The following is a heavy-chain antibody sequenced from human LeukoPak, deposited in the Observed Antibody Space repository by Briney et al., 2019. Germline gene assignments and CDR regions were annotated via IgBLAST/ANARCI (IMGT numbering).Heavy chain of an antibody. D-gene: IGHD3-10*01. CDR1: GGPISSNSYY. V-gene: IGHV4-39*07. CDR3: ARFRFKSTAITMVRGVKVWVNWFDP. Sequence: SETLSLTCTVSGGPISSNSYYWGWICQPPGEGLEWIGTIYYVGTTYYNPSLKSRVTISVHTSKNQFSLKLSSVTAADTAVYYCARFRFKSTAITMVRGVKVWVNWFDPWGQGTLVTVSS. J-gene: IGHJ5*02. CDR2: IYYVGTT.